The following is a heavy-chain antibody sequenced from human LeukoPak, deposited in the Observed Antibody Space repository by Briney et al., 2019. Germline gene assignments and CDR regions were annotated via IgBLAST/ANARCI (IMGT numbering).Heavy chain of an antibody. J-gene: IGHJ4*02. CDR2: ISGSGGST. V-gene: IGHV3-23*01. CDR1: GFTFSSYA. CDR3: AKDASWSYLVLGDFDY. Sequence: GGSLRLSCAASGFTFSSYAMSWVRQAPGKGLEWVSAISGSGGSTYYADSVKGRFTISRDNSKNTLYLQMNSLRAEDTAVYYCAKDASWSYLVLGDFDYWGQGTLVTVSS. D-gene: IGHD1-26*01.